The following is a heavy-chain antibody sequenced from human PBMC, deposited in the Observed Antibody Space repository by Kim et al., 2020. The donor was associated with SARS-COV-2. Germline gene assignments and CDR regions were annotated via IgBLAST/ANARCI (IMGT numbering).Heavy chain of an antibody. V-gene: IGHV1-18*01. J-gene: IGHJ6*02. D-gene: IGHD5-18*01. CDR3: ARDGHPKENGGYSYGQPNYYYYYYGMDV. Sequence: ASVKVSCKASGYTFTSYGISWVRQAPGQGLEWMGWISAYNGNTNYAQKLQGRVTMTTDTSTSTAYMELRSLRSDDTAVYYCARDGHPKENGGYSYGQPNYYYYYYGMDVWGQGTTVTVSS. CDR2: ISAYNGNT. CDR1: GYTFTSYG.